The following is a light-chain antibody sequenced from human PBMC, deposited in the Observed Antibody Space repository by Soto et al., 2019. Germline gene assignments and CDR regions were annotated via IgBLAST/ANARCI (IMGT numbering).Light chain of an antibody. Sequence: DIQMTQSPSSLSASIGDRVTITCRASQAIRDDLGWYQQKPGKAPKRLIFGASSLQSGVPSRFSGSGSGTEFSLTISSLQPEDFATYYCLQHTTFPWTFGQGTKVEVK. CDR3: LQHTTFPWT. J-gene: IGKJ1*01. V-gene: IGKV1-17*01. CDR1: QAIRDD. CDR2: GAS.